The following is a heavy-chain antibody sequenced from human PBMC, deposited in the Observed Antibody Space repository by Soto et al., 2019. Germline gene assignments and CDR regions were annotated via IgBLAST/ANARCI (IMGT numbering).Heavy chain of an antibody. J-gene: IGHJ4*02. CDR1: GYTLNSYA. CDR2: INAGNGNT. CDR3: ARDVAAAAP. D-gene: IGHD6-13*01. V-gene: IGHV1-3*01. Sequence: GGSVKVSCKASGYTLNSYAMHLVRQAPGQRLEWMGWINAGNGNTKYSQKFQGRVTITKDTSASTAYMELSSLRSEDTAVYYCARDVAAAAPWGQGTLVTVSS.